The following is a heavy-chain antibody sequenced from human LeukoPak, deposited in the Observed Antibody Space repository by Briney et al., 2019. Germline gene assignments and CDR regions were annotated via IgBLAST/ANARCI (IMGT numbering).Heavy chain of an antibody. D-gene: IGHD1-7*01. J-gene: IGHJ4*02. CDR1: GFTFSSYA. CDR3: ARMNYVSTGWGAPFDN. V-gene: IGHV3-23*01. Sequence: GGSLRLSCAASGFTFSSYAMSWVSQAPGKGLEWVSTISGSGGSTYYADSVKGRFTISRDNSKSTLYLQMNSLRAEDTAVYYCARMNYVSTGWGAPFDNWGQGTLVTVSS. CDR2: ISGSGGST.